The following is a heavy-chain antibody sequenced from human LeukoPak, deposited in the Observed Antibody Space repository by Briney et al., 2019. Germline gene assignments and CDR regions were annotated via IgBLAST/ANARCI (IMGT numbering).Heavy chain of an antibody. CDR2: IYSGGGT. V-gene: IGHV3-53*01. CDR1: GFTVSSNY. Sequence: GGSLRLSCAASGFTVSSNYMSWARQAPGKGLEWVSVIYSGGGTYYTDSVKGRFTISRDNSKNTLYLQMNSLASEDTAVYYCARVGVVPAAIPDGFYIWGQVTMVTVSS. CDR3: ARVGVVPAAIPDGFYI. D-gene: IGHD2-2*01. J-gene: IGHJ3*02.